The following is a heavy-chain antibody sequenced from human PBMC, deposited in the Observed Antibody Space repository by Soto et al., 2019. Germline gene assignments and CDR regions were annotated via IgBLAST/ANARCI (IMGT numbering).Heavy chain of an antibody. CDR3: ARLAGGSIYYYYYYGMDV. D-gene: IGHD6-13*01. CDR1: GFTISSSSVY. Sequence: AETLALGCAVSGFTISSSSVYWGCIRQRPGKGMEWIGSIYYSGSTYYNPSLKSRVTISVDTSTNQFPLKLSSVTAAPTAVYYCARLAGGSIYYYYYYGMDVWGPGTTGTGSS. V-gene: IGHV4-39*01. J-gene: IGHJ6*02. CDR2: IYYSGST.